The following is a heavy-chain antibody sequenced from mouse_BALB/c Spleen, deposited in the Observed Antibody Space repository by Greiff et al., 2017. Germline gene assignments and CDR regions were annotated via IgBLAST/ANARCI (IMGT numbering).Heavy chain of an antibody. V-gene: IGHV14-4*02. CDR3: SLYYYGSSYYYAMDY. CDR1: GFNIKDYY. Sequence: VQLKESGAELVRSGASVKLSCTASGFNIKDYYMHWVKQRPEQGLEWIGWIDPENGDTEYAPKFQGKATMTADTSSNTAYLQLSSLTSEDTAVYYCSLYYYGSSYYYAMDYWGQGTSVTVSS. J-gene: IGHJ4*01. CDR2: IDPENGDT. D-gene: IGHD1-1*01.